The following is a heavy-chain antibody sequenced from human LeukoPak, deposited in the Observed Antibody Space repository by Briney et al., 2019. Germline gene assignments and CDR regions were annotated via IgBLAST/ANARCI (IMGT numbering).Heavy chain of an antibody. CDR2: IRYNGNNQ. D-gene: IGHD2-21*01. Sequence: GGSLRLSCAASGFTFNKYGMHWVRQAPGKGLEWVAFIRYNGNNQYYADSVKGRFTTSRDNSKNTLYPQMNSLKGDDTAVYYCARDHSRYYFDYWGQGTLVTVSS. CDR1: GFTFNKYG. J-gene: IGHJ4*02. CDR3: ARDHSRYYFDY. V-gene: IGHV3-30*02.